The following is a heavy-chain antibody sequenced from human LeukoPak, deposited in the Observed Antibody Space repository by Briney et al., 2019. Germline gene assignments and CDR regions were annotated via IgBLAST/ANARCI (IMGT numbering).Heavy chain of an antibody. V-gene: IGHV3-21*01. CDR2: ISSSSSYI. J-gene: IGHJ4*02. Sequence: GSLRLSCAASGFTFSSYSMNWVRQAPGKGLEWVSSISSSSSYIYYADSVKGRFTISRDNAKNSLYLQMNSLRAEDTAVYYCARVGSGYDPLDYWGQGTLVTVSS. D-gene: IGHD5-12*01. CDR1: GFTFSSYS. CDR3: ARVGSGYDPLDY.